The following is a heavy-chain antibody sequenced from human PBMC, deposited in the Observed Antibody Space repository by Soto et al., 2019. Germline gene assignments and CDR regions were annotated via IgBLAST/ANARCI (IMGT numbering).Heavy chain of an antibody. J-gene: IGHJ4*02. V-gene: IGHV3-21*01. CDR2: ISSSSSYI. Sequence: EVQLVESGGGLGKPGGSLRLYCAASGFTFSSYSMNWVRQAPGKGLEWVSSISSSSSYIYYADSVKGRFTISRDNAKNSLYLQMNSLRAEDTAVYYCARETYYYGSGNLGYWGQGTLVTVSS. CDR3: ARETYYYGSGNLGY. D-gene: IGHD3-10*01. CDR1: GFTFSSYS.